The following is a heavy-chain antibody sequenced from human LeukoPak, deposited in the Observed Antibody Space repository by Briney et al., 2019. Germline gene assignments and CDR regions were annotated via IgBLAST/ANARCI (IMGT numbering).Heavy chain of an antibody. CDR3: ARGVVAAPQTFDY. CDR1: GDSISSFY. CDR2: ISYSGST. D-gene: IGHD2-15*01. V-gene: IGHV4-59*01. Sequence: PSETLSLTCTVSGDSISSFYWSWIRQPPGKGLEWFGYISYSGSTNYNPSLKSRVTISVDTSKNQFSLKLTSVTAADTAVYYCARGVVAAPQTFDYWGQGTLVTVSS. J-gene: IGHJ4*02.